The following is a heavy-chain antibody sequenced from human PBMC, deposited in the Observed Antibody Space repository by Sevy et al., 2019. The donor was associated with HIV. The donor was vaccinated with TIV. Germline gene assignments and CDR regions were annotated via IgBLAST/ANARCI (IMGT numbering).Heavy chain of an antibody. V-gene: IGHV3-30*18. CDR1: GFTFSSYV. D-gene: IGHD6-13*01. Sequence: GGSLRLSCAASGFTFSSYVMHWVRQSPVKELEWVAVISYDGSNKYYVDSVKGRFTISRDNSKNTLYLQMNSLRAEDTAVYYCAKSDSSSWYYYYYYYGMDVWGQGTTVTVSS. J-gene: IGHJ6*02. CDR2: ISYDGSNK. CDR3: AKSDSSSWYYYYYYYGMDV.